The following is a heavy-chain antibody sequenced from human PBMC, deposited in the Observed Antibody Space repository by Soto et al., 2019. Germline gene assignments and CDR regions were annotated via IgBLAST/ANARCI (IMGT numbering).Heavy chain of an antibody. V-gene: IGHV3-48*02. D-gene: IGHD6-19*01. Sequence: GGSLRLSCVASGFSLANYPMNWVHQTPGKGLEWISYSSPRGDTIYYADSVEGRFTISRDNARNSLSLHVSSLRDEDSALYYCAKGPHTNVGWPYYFESWGQGVTVTVYS. CDR1: GFSLANYP. J-gene: IGHJ4*02. CDR3: AKGPHTNVGWPYYFES. CDR2: SSPRGDTI.